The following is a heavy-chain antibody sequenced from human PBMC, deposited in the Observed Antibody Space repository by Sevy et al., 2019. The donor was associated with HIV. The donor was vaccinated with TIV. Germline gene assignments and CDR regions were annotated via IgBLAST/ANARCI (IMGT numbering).Heavy chain of an antibody. CDR1: GFTFSSYA. D-gene: IGHD6-13*01. CDR3: ARDEGIAVAGTSYGIDAFDI. Sequence: GGSLRLSCAASGFTFSSYAMHWVRQAPGKGLEWVAVISYDGSNKYYADSVKGRFTISRDNSKNTLYLQMNSLRAEDTAVYYCARDEGIAVAGTSYGIDAFDIWGQGTMVTVSS. J-gene: IGHJ3*02. V-gene: IGHV3-30-3*01. CDR2: ISYDGSNK.